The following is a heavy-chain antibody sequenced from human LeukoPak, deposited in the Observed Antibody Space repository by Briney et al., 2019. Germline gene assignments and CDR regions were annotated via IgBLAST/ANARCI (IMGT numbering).Heavy chain of an antibody. CDR1: GFTFSSYA. D-gene: IGHD2-2*01. V-gene: IGHV3-64*01. J-gene: IGHJ3*02. CDR2: ISSNGGST. Sequence: PGGSLRLSCAASGFTFSSYAMHWVRQAPGKGLEYVSAISSNGGSTYYANSVKGRFTISRDNSKNTLYLQMGSLRAEDMAVYYCARSQVPAATDVDAFDIWGQGTMVTVSS. CDR3: ARSQVPAATDVDAFDI.